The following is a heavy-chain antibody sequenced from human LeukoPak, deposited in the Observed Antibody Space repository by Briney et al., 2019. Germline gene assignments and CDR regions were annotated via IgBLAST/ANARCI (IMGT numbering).Heavy chain of an antibody. CDR3: ASQKGMGYYGSGSYYGGYGMDV. J-gene: IGHJ6*02. CDR1: GFTFSSYA. Sequence: GGSLRLSRAASGFTFSSYAMSWVRQAPGKGLEWVSAISGSGGSTYYADSVKGRFTISRDNSKNTLYLQMNSLRAEDTAVYYCASQKGMGYYGSGSYYGGYGMDVWGQGTTVTVSS. D-gene: IGHD3-10*01. V-gene: IGHV3-23*01. CDR2: ISGSGGST.